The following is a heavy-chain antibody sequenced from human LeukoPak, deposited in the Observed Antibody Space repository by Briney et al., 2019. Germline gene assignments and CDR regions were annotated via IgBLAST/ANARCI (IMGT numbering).Heavy chain of an antibody. CDR2: INWNGGST. Sequence: GGSLRLSCAASGFTFYDYGMSWVRQAPGKGLEWVSGINWNGGSTGYADSVKGRFTISRDNAKNSLYLQMNSLRAEDTALYYCARMPDVFYDSSGMLDYWGQGTLVTVSS. CDR1: GFTFYDYG. CDR3: ARMPDVFYDSSGMLDY. D-gene: IGHD3-22*01. J-gene: IGHJ4*02. V-gene: IGHV3-20*04.